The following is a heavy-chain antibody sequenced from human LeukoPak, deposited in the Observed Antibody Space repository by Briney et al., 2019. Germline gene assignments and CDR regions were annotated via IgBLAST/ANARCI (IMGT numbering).Heavy chain of an antibody. Sequence: GGSLRLSCAASGFTFSSYAMHWVRQAPGKGLEWVSGISWNSGSIGYADSVKGRFTISRDNAKNSLYLQMNSLRAEDTALYYCAKDTGAGTFDYYYGMDVWGQGTTVTVSS. J-gene: IGHJ6*02. CDR2: ISWNSGSI. D-gene: IGHD6-19*01. V-gene: IGHV3-9*01. CDR3: AKDTGAGTFDYYYGMDV. CDR1: GFTFSSYA.